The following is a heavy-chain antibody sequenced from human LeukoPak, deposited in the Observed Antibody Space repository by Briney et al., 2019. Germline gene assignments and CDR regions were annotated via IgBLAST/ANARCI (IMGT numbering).Heavy chain of an antibody. J-gene: IGHJ4*02. V-gene: IGHV3-21*01. CDR3: ARDRGSS. Sequence: GGSLRLSCAASGFTFSSYSMNWVRQAPGKGLEWVSFISTSSSYIHNADSVKGRFTISRDNAENSLYLQMNSLGAEDTALYYCARDRGSSWGQGTLVTVSS. CDR1: GFTFSSYS. D-gene: IGHD3-10*01. CDR2: ISTSSSYI.